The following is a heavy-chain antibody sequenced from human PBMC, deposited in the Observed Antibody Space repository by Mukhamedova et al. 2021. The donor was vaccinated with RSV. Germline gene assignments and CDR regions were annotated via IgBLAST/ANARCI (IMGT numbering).Heavy chain of an antibody. CDR2: IKQDGREK. J-gene: IGHJ1*01. V-gene: IGHV3-7*03. CDR3: ASPGPDYGDYGFQH. Sequence: MSWVRQAPGKGLEWVANIKQDGREKKYVDSVKGRFTISRDNTKNAVYLQMSSLRVEVTALYYCASPGPDYGDYGFQHWGQGSLV. D-gene: IGHD4-17*01.